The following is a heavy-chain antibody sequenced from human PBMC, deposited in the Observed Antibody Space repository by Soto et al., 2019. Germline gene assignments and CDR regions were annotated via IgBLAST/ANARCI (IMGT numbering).Heavy chain of an antibody. D-gene: IGHD3-22*01. CDR1: GGSISSGGYY. J-gene: IGHJ6*02. V-gene: IGHV4-31*03. CDR2: IYYSGST. CDR3: ARDPIKGASEKYFYDSSGCPTGCGMDV. Sequence: PSETLSLTCTVSGGSISSGGYYWSWIRQHPGKGLEWIGYIYYSGSTYYNPSLKSRVTISVDTSKNQFSLKLSPVTAADTAVYYCARDPIKGASEKYFYDSSGCPTGCGMDVWGQGTTVTVSS.